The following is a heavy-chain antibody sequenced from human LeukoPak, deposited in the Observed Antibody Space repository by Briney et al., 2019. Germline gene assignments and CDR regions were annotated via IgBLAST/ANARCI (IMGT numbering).Heavy chain of an antibody. CDR3: ARTVVVAATGLYYYYGMDV. CDR2: IIPIFDTA. Sequence: VASVKVSCKASGGTFSSYAISWVRQAPGQGLEWMGGIIPIFDTANYAQKFQGRVTITADESTSTAYMELSSLRSEDTAVYYCARTVVVAATGLYYYYGMDVWGQGTTVTVSS. J-gene: IGHJ6*02. CDR1: GGTFSSYA. V-gene: IGHV1-69*13. D-gene: IGHD2-15*01.